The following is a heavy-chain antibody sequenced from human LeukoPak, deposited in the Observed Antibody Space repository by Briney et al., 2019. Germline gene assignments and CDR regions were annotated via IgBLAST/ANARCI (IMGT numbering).Heavy chain of an antibody. D-gene: IGHD4-23*01. CDR3: ARLARKTTVVPPDFDS. V-gene: IGHV4-59*01. CDR2: IYYTGGT. CDR1: GGSINNYY. J-gene: IGHJ4*02. Sequence: SETLSLTCTVSGGSINNYYWSWIRQPPGKGLEWIGYIYYTGGTSYSPSLKRRLTMSVDMSKNQFSLRLSSVTAADTAVYYCARLARKTTVVPPDFDSWGQGTLVTVSS.